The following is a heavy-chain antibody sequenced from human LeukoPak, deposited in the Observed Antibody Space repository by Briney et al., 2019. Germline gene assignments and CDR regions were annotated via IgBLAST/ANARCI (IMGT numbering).Heavy chain of an antibody. CDR3: VRGTPTPGMDY. CDR1: GYPFSAHF. J-gene: IGHJ4*02. CDR2: IDTTTGNP. V-gene: IGHV7-4-1*02. Sequence: ASVKVSCKASGYPFSAHFLNWVRQAPGQGLEWMGNIDTTTGNPRYAQDFSGRFVFSLDTSVSTAYLQITSLKADDTAAYYCVRGTPTPGMDYWGQGTQVTVSS. D-gene: IGHD3-10*01.